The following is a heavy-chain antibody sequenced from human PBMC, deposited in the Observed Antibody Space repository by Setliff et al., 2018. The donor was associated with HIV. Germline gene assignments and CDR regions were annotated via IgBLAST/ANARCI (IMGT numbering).Heavy chain of an antibody. J-gene: IGHJ1*01. CDR1: GLSLNISDVG. CDR3: AHSPDTWYFGEYFRH. D-gene: IGHD3-9*01. Sequence: ESGPTLVNPTQTLTLTCTLSGLSLNISDVGVGWLRQPPGKALEWLALIYWNDDKRYSPSLKSRVTVTKDTAKNQVVLTMTNMDPADTATYFCAHSPDTWYFGEYFRHWVQGTLVTVST. V-gene: IGHV2-5*01. CDR2: IYWNDDK.